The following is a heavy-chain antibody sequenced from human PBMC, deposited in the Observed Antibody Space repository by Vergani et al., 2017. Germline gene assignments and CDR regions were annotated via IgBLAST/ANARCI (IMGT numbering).Heavy chain of an antibody. V-gene: IGHV4-34*01. J-gene: IGHJ4*02. CDR1: GGSFSGYY. D-gene: IGHD5-24*01. CDR3: ARSVEMATIGFI. Sequence: QVQLQQWGAGLLKPSETLSLTCAVYGGSFSGYYWSWIRQPPGKGLEWIGYIYYSGSTYYNPSLKSRVTISVDTSKNQFSLKLSSVTAADTAVYYCARSVEMATIGFIWGQGTLVTVSS. CDR2: IYYSGST.